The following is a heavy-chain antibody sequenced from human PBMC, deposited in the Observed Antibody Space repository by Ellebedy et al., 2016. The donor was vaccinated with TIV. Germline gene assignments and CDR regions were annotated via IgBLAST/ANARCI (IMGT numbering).Heavy chain of an antibody. CDR3: PKGQRVVTAPFDY. V-gene: IGHV3-23*01. J-gene: IGHJ4*01. Sequence: GESLKISCAASGFTFSSYAMSWVRQAPGQGLEWVSAVSGSGGTTYYADSVKGRFTISRDNSKNTLYLQMNSLRDEDTAVYYCPKGQRVVTAPFDYWGHGTLVTVSS. CDR1: GFTFSSYA. CDR2: VSGSGGTT. D-gene: IGHD2-21*02.